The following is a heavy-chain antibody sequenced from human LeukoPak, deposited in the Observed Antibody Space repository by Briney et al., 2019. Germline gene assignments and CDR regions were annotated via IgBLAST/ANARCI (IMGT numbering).Heavy chain of an antibody. V-gene: IGHV1-2*02. J-gene: IGHJ4*02. CDR1: GYTFTGYY. D-gene: IGHD1-26*01. Sequence: ASVKVSCKASGYTFTGYYMHWVRQAPGQGLEWMGWINPNNGGTNYAQKFQGRVTMTRDTSISTAYMELSRLRSDDTAVYYCARARWELLDWLDYWGQGTLVTVSS. CDR2: INPNNGGT. CDR3: ARARWELLDWLDY.